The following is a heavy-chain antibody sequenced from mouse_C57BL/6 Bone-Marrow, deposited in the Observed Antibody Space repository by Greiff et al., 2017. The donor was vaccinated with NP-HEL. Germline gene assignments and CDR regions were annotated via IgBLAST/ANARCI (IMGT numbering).Heavy chain of an antibody. J-gene: IGHJ1*03. V-gene: IGHV1-20*01. CDR3: ARYLVYFDV. Sequence: EVQLQESGPELVKPGDSVKISCKASGYSFTGYFMNWVMQSHGKSLEWIGRINPYNGDTFYNQKFKGKSTLTVDKSSSTAYMQLSSLTSEDSAVYYCARYLVYFDVWGTGTTVTVSS. CDR2: INPYNGDT. CDR1: GYSFTGYF.